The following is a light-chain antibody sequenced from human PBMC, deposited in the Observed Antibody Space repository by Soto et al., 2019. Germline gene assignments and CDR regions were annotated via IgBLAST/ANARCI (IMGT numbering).Light chain of an antibody. J-gene: IGKJ1*01. Sequence: DIKVTKSPSTLTASVGDSVTITCRASQSISSWLAWYQQRPGKAPRLLIYKASNLESGVPSRFSGSGSGTEFTLIITSLQPDDSATYYCQQYNSYSWTFGQGTKVDIK. V-gene: IGKV1-5*03. CDR1: QSISSW. CDR3: QQYNSYSWT. CDR2: KAS.